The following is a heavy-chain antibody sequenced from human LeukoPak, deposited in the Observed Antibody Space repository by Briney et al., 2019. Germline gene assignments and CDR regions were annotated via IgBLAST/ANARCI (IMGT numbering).Heavy chain of an antibody. V-gene: IGHV4-39*07. CDR1: GGSISSSSYY. J-gene: IGHJ4*02. CDR2: IYYSGST. Sequence: SETLSLTCTVSGGSISSSSYYWGWIRQPPGKGLEWIGSIYYSGSTYYNPSLKSRVTISVDTSKNQFSLKLSSVTAADTAVYYCARAGRIVGATIFDYWGQGTLVTVSS. CDR3: ARAGRIVGATIFDY. D-gene: IGHD1-26*01.